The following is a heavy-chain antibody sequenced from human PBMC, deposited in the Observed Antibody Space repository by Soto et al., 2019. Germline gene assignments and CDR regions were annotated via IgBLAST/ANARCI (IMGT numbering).Heavy chain of an antibody. CDR3: AKPSSYYDYIWGSYRSPSDY. J-gene: IGHJ4*02. CDR2: ISYDGSNK. Sequence: GGSLRLSCAASGFTFSSYGMHWVRQAPGKGLEWVAVISYDGSNKYYADSVKGRFTISRENSKNTLYLQMNSLRAEDTAVYYCAKPSSYYDYIWGSYRSPSDYWGQGTLVTVSS. CDR1: GFTFSSYG. D-gene: IGHD3-16*02. V-gene: IGHV3-30*18.